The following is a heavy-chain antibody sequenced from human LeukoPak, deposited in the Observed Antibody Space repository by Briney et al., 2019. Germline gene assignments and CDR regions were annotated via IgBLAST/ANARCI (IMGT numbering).Heavy chain of an antibody. CDR2: ISSSGSTI. CDR3: AREYCSSTSCYPMDS. V-gene: IGHV3-48*03. J-gene: IGHJ4*02. CDR1: GFTFSSYE. Sequence: GGSLRLSCAASGFTFSSYEMNWVRQAPGKGREWVSYISSSGSTIYYADSVKGRFTISRDNAKNSLYLQMTSLRAEDTAVYYCAREYCSSTSCYPMDSWGQGTLVTVSS. D-gene: IGHD2-2*01.